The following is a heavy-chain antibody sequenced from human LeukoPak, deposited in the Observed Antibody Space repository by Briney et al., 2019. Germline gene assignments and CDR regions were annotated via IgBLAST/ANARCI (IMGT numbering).Heavy chain of an antibody. Sequence: ASVKVSCKASGYTFTSYGISWVRQAPGQGLEWMGWISAYNGNTNYAQKLQGRVTMTTDTSTSTAYMELSRLRSDDTAVYYCARDSSGSYARYYFDYWGQGTLVTVSS. CDR2: ISAYNGNT. V-gene: IGHV1-18*01. CDR1: GYTFTSYG. D-gene: IGHD1-26*01. J-gene: IGHJ4*02. CDR3: ARDSSGSYARYYFDY.